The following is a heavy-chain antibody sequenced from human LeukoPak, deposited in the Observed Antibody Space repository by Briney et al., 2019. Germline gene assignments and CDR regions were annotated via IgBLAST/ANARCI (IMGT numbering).Heavy chain of an antibody. J-gene: IGHJ4*02. CDR1: GYTFTDYW. CDR3: ARHAAYSSGWSFDC. Sequence: GESLKISCKGSGYTFTDYWIGWVRQMPGKGLEWMGIIYPGDSDTTCSPSFQGQVSISADKSINTAYLQWSGLKASDTAIYYCARHAAYSSGWSFDCWGQGTLVTVSS. D-gene: IGHD6-19*01. V-gene: IGHV5-51*01. CDR2: IYPGDSDT.